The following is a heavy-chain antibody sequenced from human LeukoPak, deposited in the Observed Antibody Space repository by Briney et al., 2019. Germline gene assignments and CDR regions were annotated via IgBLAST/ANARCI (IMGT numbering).Heavy chain of an antibody. V-gene: IGHV3-21*01. D-gene: IGHD3-3*01. CDR2: ISSSSSHI. J-gene: IGHJ6*03. CDR1: GFTFSSYS. CDR3: ARVASYDFWSGQSAPFYYYYYMDV. Sequence: GGSLRLSCAASGFTFSSYSMNWVRQAPGKGLEWVSSISSSSSHIYYADSVKGRFNISRDNAKNSLYLQMNRLRAEDTAVYYCARVASYDFWSGQSAPFYYYYYMDVWGKGTTVTVSS.